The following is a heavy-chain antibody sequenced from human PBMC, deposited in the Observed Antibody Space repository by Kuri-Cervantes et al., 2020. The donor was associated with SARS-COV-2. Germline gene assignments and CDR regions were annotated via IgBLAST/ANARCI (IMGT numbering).Heavy chain of an antibody. Sequence: ASVKVSCKASGYTFSSYHMHWVRQAPGQGLEWMGIINPSGGSTSYAQKFQGGVTMTRDTSTSTVYMELSSLRSEDTAVYYCARENGGVRGEWGLYYYYYYMDVWGKGTTVTVSS. CDR2: INPSGGST. CDR1: GYTFSSYH. J-gene: IGHJ6*03. D-gene: IGHD3-10*01. CDR3: ARENGGVRGEWGLYYYYYYMDV. V-gene: IGHV1-46*03.